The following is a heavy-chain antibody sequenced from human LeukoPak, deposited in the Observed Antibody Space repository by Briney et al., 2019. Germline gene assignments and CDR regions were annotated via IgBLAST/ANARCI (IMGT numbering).Heavy chain of an antibody. D-gene: IGHD3-22*01. CDR2: IYYSGST. CDR3: ARAPNYYDSSGYVYPPPP. CDR1: GGSISSSSYY. V-gene: IGHV4-39*07. J-gene: IGHJ4*02. Sequence: PSETLSLTCTVSGGSISSSSYYWGWIRQPPGKGLGWIGSIYYSGSTYYNPSLKSRVTISVDTSKNQFSLKLSSVTAADTAVYYCARAPNYYDSSGYVYPPPPWGQGTLVTVSS.